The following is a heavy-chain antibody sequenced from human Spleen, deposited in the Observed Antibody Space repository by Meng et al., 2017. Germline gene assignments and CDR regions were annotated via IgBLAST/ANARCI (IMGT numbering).Heavy chain of an antibody. D-gene: IGHD3-16*01. CDR2: INSGGSIT. CDR3: TRAVQFDWFDP. Sequence: EVQLVESGGDLVQPGGSLRLSCAASGFTFNNYWMHWVRQAPGKGLVWVARINSGGSITNYADSVKGRFTISRDDGKNTLYLQMNSLRAEDTAVYYCTRAVQFDWFDPWGQGTLVTVSS. CDR1: GFTFNNYW. V-gene: IGHV3-74*01. J-gene: IGHJ5*02.